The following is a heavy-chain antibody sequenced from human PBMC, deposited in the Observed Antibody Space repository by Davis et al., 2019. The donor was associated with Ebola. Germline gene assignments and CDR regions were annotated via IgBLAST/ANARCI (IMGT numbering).Heavy chain of an antibody. CDR2: IYASGST. J-gene: IGHJ5*02. Sequence: PSETLSLTCTVSGGSISSYYWSWIRQPAGKGLEWIGHIYASGSTNYNPSLKSRVTTSLDTSKNQFSLNLTSVTAADTAVYYCARGNYGSLFDPWGQGTLVTVSS. D-gene: IGHD3-10*01. CDR1: GGSISSYY. CDR3: ARGNYGSLFDP. V-gene: IGHV4-4*07.